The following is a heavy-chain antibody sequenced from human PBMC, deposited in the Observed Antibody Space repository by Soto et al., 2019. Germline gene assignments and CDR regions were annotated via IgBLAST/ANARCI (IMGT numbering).Heavy chain of an antibody. CDR2: VKRKTAGGTA. V-gene: IGHV3-15*07. D-gene: IGHD6-25*01. J-gene: IGHJ4*02. Sequence: GGSLRLSCATSGFAFNNAWMNWVRQPPGKGLEWVGRVKRKTAGGTADYAAPVKGRFTISRDDSHNMLYLQMNSLETEDTAVYYCTTEALGRGYLYNFDYWGQGTLVTVSS. CDR1: GFAFNNAW. CDR3: TTEALGRGYLYNFDY.